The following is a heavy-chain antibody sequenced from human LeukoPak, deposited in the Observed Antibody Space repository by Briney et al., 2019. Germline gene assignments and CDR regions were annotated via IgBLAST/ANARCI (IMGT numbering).Heavy chain of an antibody. CDR1: GFTFDDYA. J-gene: IGHJ4*02. D-gene: IGHD4-17*01. Sequence: GRSLRLSCAASGFTFDDYAMHWVRQAPGKGLEWVSGISWNSGSIGYADSVKGRFTISRDNAKNSLYLQMNSLRAEDTALYYCAPQKGLNGDYVQRGQGTLVTVSS. CDR2: ISWNSGSI. CDR3: APQKGLNGDYVQ. V-gene: IGHV3-9*01.